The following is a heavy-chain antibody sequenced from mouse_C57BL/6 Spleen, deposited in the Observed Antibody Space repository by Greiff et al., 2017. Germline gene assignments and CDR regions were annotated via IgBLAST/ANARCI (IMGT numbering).Heavy chain of an antibody. Sequence: EVKLMESGGGLVKPGGSLKLSCAASGFTFSDYGMHWVRQAPGKGLEWVAYISSGSSTIYYADTVKGRFTISRDNAKNTLFLQMASLRSEDTAMYYCAKDSNLVAFAYWGQGTLVTVSA. CDR3: AKDSNLVAFAY. D-gene: IGHD2-5*01. CDR2: ISSGSSTI. CDR1: GFTFSDYG. V-gene: IGHV5-17*01. J-gene: IGHJ3*01.